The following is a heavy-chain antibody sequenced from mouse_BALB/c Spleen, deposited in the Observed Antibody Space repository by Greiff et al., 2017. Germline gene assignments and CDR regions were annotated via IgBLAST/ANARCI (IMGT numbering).Heavy chain of an antibody. CDR2: ISSGGSYT. D-gene: IGHD2-10*01. CDR3: TREAYQGFAY. CDR1: GFTFSSYT. V-gene: IGHV5-6-4*01. J-gene: IGHJ3*01. Sequence: EVQLVESGGGLVKPGGSLKLSCAASGFTFSSYTMSWVRQTPEKRLEWVATISSGGSYTYYPDSVKGRFTISRDNAKNTLYLQMSSLKSEDTAMYYCTREAYQGFAYWGQGTLVTVSA.